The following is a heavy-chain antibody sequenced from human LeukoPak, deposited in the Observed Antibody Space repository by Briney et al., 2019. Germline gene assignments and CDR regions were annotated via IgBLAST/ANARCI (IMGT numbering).Heavy chain of an antibody. Sequence: ASVKVSCKASGYTFTSRAINWVRQAPGQGLEWMGWINTNTGNPTYAQGFTGRFVFSLDTSVSTAYLQISSLKAEDTATYYCARGGYPYLSTWYSDYWGQGTLVTVSP. CDR1: GYTFTSRA. CDR2: INTNTGNP. V-gene: IGHV7-4-1*02. J-gene: IGHJ4*02. CDR3: ARGGYPYLSTWYSDY. D-gene: IGHD2-15*01.